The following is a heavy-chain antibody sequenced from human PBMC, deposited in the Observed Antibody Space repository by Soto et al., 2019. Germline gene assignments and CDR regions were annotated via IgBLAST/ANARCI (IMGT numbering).Heavy chain of an antibody. V-gene: IGHV1-69*02. CDR2: IIPILDIV. J-gene: IGHJ4*02. CDR1: GGAVSRYS. Sequence: QVRLVQSGAEVKKPGSSVKVSCKASGGAVSRYSINWVRQAPGQGLEWMGRIIPILDIVNYAQKFQGRVTITADKSTGTAYTELNSLRSDDTAVYYCATGISASGQLDYWGQATLVTVSS. CDR3: ATGISASGQLDY. D-gene: IGHD6-13*01.